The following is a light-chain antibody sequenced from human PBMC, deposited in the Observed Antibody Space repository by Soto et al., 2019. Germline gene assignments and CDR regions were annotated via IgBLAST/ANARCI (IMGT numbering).Light chain of an antibody. J-gene: IGKJ5*01. Sequence: IRMTHAPSSFSASTRDRVTIXXRASQGISSYLAWYQQKPGKAPKXMIYAASTLQSGVPSRFSGSGSGTDFTLTISCLQSEDFATYYCQQANSFSITFGQGTRLEIK. CDR2: AAS. V-gene: IGKV1-8*01. CDR3: QQANSFSIT. CDR1: QGISSY.